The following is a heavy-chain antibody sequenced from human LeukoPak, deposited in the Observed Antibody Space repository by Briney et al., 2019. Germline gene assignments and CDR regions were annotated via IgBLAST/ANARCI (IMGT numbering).Heavy chain of an antibody. Sequence: PSETLSLTCTVSGGSISSYYWSWIRQSPGKGLECIGYIHYTGSTNYNPSLKSRVTISVDTSKNQFSLKLSSVTAADTAVYYCARGPYDFWSGVDYMDVWGKGTTVTVSS. D-gene: IGHD3-3*01. CDR3: ARGPYDFWSGVDYMDV. J-gene: IGHJ6*03. CDR1: GGSISSYY. CDR2: IHYTGST. V-gene: IGHV4-59*12.